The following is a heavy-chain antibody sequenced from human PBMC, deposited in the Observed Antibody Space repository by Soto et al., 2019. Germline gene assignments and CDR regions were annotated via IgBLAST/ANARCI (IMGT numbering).Heavy chain of an antibody. V-gene: IGHV4-30-4*01. CDR2: ISHSGNT. J-gene: IGHJ5*02. CDR3: AGLQSMRLSGLDP. Sequence: SETLSLTCTVSGGSISSGGYYWTWIRQPPGKGLEWIGYISHSGNTYYNSSLKSRLTMSLDTSKNQFSLSLSSVTAADTAVYYCAGLQSMRLSGLDPWGQGTLVTVSS. D-gene: IGHD3-16*02. CDR1: GGSISSGGYY.